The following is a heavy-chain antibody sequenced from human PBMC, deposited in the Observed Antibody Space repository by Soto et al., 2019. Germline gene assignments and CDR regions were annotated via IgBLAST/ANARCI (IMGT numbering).Heavy chain of an antibody. Sequence: QVQLVQSGAEVKRPGCSVKVSCKASGDTFSFYSINWVRQAPGLGLERMGRVNPILSMSNYAQRFQGRVTMTAEKSMSTAYMELSGLRSEDTAMYYCATSYGSGYRAFDYWGQGALVTVSS. J-gene: IGHJ4*02. V-gene: IGHV1-69*04. CDR1: GDTFSFYS. CDR3: ATSYGSGYRAFDY. D-gene: IGHD3-10*01. CDR2: VNPILSMS.